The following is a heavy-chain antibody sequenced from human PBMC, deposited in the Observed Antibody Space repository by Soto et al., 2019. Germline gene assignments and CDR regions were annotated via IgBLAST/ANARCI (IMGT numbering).Heavy chain of an antibody. CDR1: GFTFTSSA. CDR3: AAGGVVVAADYYYYYYMDV. Sequence: SVKVSCKASGFTFTSSAMQWVRQARGQRLEWIGWIVVGSGNTNYAQKFQERVTITRDMSTSTAYMELSSLRSEDTAVYYCAAGGVVVAADYYYYYYMDVWGKGTTVTVSS. J-gene: IGHJ6*03. D-gene: IGHD2-15*01. V-gene: IGHV1-58*02. CDR2: IVVGSGNT.